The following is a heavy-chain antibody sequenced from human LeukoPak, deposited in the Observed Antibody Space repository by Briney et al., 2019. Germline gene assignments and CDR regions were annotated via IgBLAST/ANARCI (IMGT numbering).Heavy chain of an antibody. D-gene: IGHD2-15*01. V-gene: IGHV5-51*01. J-gene: IGHJ4*02. Sequence: GESLKISCKGSGYSFTNYWIAWVRQMPGKGLEWMGIIYPDDSDSKYSPSFQGHVTTSADKSISTAYLQWSSLKASDTAMYYCARRVVGATTHYFDYWGQGSLVTVSS. CDR2: IYPDDSDS. CDR3: ARRVVGATTHYFDY. CDR1: GYSFTNYW.